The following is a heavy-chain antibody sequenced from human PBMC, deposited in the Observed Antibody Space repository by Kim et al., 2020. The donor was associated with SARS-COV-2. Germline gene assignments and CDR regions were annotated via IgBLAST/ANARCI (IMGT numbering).Heavy chain of an antibody. CDR2: INSDGSST. CDR3: ARDPSNYYYDSSGAFDI. CDR1: GFTFSSYW. D-gene: IGHD3-22*01. Sequence: GGSLRLSCAASGFTFSSYWMHWVRQAPGKGLVWVSRINSDGSSTSYADSVKGRFTISRDNAKNTLYLQMNSLRAEDTAVYYCARDPSNYYYDSSGAFDIWGQGTMVTVSS. V-gene: IGHV3-74*01. J-gene: IGHJ3*02.